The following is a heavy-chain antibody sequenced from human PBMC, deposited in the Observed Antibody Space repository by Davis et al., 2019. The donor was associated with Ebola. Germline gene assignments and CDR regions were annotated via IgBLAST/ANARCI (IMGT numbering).Heavy chain of an antibody. V-gene: IGHV4-4*07. D-gene: IGHD2-2*01. CDR3: ARESEDIVVVPGDPYYYYYYMDV. CDR2: IYTSGST. Sequence: PSETLSLTCTVSGGSISSYYWSWIRQPAGKGLEWIGRIYTSGSTNYNPSLKSRVTMSVDTSKNQFSLKLSSVTAADTAVYYCARESEDIVVVPGDPYYYYYYMDVWGKGTTVTVSS. J-gene: IGHJ6*03. CDR1: GGSISSYY.